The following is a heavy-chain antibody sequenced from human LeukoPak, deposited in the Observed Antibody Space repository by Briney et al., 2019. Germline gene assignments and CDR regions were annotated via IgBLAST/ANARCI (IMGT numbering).Heavy chain of an antibody. Sequence: ASVKVSCKASGGTFSSYAISWVRQAPGQGLEWMGGIIPIFGTANYAQKFQGRVTITADKSTSTAYMELSSLRSEDTAVYYCARDDSGGSFFDHWGQGTLVTVSS. CDR1: GGTFSSYA. CDR3: ARDDSGGSFFDH. D-gene: IGHD2-15*01. J-gene: IGHJ4*02. CDR2: IIPIFGTA. V-gene: IGHV1-69*06.